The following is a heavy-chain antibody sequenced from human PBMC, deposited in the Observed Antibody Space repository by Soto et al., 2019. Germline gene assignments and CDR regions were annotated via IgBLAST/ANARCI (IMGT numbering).Heavy chain of an antibody. D-gene: IGHD1-26*01. CDR1: GYSFTNYW. Sequence: PGESLKISCKGSGYSFTNYWIGWVRQMPGKGLEWMGIIFPGDSDTRYSPSFQGQVTISSDKSISTAYLQGSSLKPSGTALDYCAGWYRGIPAVGDYRGQGTLVTVS. J-gene: IGHJ4*02. V-gene: IGHV5-51*01. CDR2: IFPGDSDT. CDR3: AGWYRGIPAVGDY.